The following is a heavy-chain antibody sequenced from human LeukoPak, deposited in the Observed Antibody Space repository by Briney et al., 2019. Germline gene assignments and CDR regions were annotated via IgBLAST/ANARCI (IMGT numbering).Heavy chain of an antibody. CDR1: GYTFTSYG. V-gene: IGHV1-18*01. CDR2: ISAYNGNT. Sequence: GASVKVSCKASGYTFTSYGISWVRQAPGPGLEWMGWISAYNGNTNYAQKLQGRVTMTTDTSTSTAYMELRSLRSDDTAVYYCARDTWYYYDSSGYNAFDIWGQGTMVTVSS. J-gene: IGHJ3*02. CDR3: ARDTWYYYDSSGYNAFDI. D-gene: IGHD3-22*01.